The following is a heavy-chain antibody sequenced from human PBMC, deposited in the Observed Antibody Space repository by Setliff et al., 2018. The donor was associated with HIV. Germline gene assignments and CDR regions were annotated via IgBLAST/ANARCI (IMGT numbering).Heavy chain of an antibody. CDR2: ISSSSSYI. D-gene: IGHD6-19*01. CDR3: ARDSIAVAGTDYYGMDV. CDR1: GFTFSRYS. V-gene: IGHV3-21*01. J-gene: IGHJ6*02. Sequence: GGSLRLSCAASGFTFSRYSMNWVRQAPGKGLEWVSSISSSSSYIYYADSVKGRFTISRDNAKNSLYLQMNSLRAEDTAVYYCARDSIAVAGTDYYGMDVWGQGTTVTVSS.